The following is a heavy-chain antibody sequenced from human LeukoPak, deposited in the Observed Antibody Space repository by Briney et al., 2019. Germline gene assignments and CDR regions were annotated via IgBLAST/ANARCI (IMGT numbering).Heavy chain of an antibody. J-gene: IGHJ6*02. CDR2: INPNSGGT. Sequence: ASVKVSCKASGYTFTGYYMHWVRQAPGQGLEWMGWINPNSGGTNYAQKFQGRVTMTRDTSISTAYMELSRLRSDDTAVYYCARDRYSNYYYYGMDVWGQGTTVTVSS. D-gene: IGHD4-4*01. V-gene: IGHV1-2*02. CDR3: ARDRYSNYYYYGMDV. CDR1: GYTFTGYY.